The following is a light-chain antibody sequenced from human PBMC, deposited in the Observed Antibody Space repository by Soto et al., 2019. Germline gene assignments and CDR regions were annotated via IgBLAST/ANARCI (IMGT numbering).Light chain of an antibody. CDR2: GAS. J-gene: IGKJ5*01. V-gene: IGKV1-9*01. CDR3: QQVSGYPLT. CDR1: QGISSH. Sequence: QLTQSPSSLSASVGDRVTITCRASQGISSHLAWYQQRPGKAPVLLIYGASNLQSGVPSRFSGSGSGTAFTLTISSLQPEDFATYYCQQVSGYPLTFGEGTRLEIK.